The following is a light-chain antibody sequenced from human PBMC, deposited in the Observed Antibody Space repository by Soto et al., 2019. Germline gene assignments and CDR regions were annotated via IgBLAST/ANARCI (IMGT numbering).Light chain of an antibody. CDR3: SSYTSSRTVL. J-gene: IGLJ2*01. CDR1: SSDVGGYNY. CDR2: EVT. Sequence: QSALTQPASVSGSLGQPITISCTGTSSDVGGYNYVSWYQQHPGKDPKVVIFEVTKRPSGVSSRFSGSKSGNTASLTVSGLQAEDEGDYYCSSYTSSRTVLFGGGTKLTVL. V-gene: IGLV2-14*01.